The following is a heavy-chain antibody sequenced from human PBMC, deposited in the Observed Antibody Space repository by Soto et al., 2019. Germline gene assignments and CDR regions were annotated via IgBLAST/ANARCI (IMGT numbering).Heavy chain of an antibody. CDR3: AKEGGEAVTDD. Sequence: PGGSLRLSCAASGFSFNIYAMNWLRQAPGKGLEWVSTINHRGDTTYYADSVQGRFTISRDNSKNRLYLEMNNLRLDDTATYYCAKEGGEAVTDDWGQGELVTVSS. CDR1: GFSFNIYA. V-gene: IGHV3-23*01. CDR2: INHRGDTT. J-gene: IGHJ4*02. D-gene: IGHD4-17*01.